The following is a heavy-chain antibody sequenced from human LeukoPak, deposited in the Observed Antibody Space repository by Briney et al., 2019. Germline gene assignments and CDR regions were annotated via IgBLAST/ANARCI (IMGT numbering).Heavy chain of an antibody. Sequence: SETLSLTCTVSGGSISDYYWSWIRHPPGKGLEWIGYIHYSGSSNYNPSLKSRVTISVDTSKNQFSLKLSSVTAADTAVYYCARYDRSGYGFDCWGQGTLVTVSS. CDR3: ARYDRSGYGFDC. D-gene: IGHD5-12*01. J-gene: IGHJ4*02. CDR2: IHYSGSS. CDR1: GGSISDYY. V-gene: IGHV4-59*01.